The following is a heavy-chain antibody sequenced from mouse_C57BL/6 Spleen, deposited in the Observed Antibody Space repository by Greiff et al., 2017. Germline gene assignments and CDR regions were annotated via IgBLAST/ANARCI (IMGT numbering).Heavy chain of an antibody. D-gene: IGHD3-2*02. CDR2: INPGSGGT. V-gene: IGHV1-54*01. J-gene: IGHJ3*01. CDR1: GYAFTNYL. CDR3: ARGRAAQAREFAY. Sequence: QVQLQQSGAELVRPGTSVKVSCKASGYAFTNYLIEWVKQRPGQGLEWIGVINPGSGGTNYNEKFKGKATLTADKSSSTAYMQLSSLTSEDSAVYFCARGRAAQAREFAYWGQGTLVTVSA.